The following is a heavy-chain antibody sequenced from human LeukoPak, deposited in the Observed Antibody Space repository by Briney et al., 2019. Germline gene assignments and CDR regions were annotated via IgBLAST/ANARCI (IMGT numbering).Heavy chain of an antibody. CDR3: ARLVGATKAYFDY. D-gene: IGHD1-26*01. V-gene: IGHV4-59*12. Sequence: SETLSLTCTVSGGSITSYYWSWIRQPPGKGLEWIGYIYYRGSPNYNPSLKSRVTISVDTSKNQFSLKLSSVTAADTAVYYCARLVGATKAYFDYWGQGTLVTVSS. CDR2: IYYRGSP. J-gene: IGHJ4*02. CDR1: GGSITSYY.